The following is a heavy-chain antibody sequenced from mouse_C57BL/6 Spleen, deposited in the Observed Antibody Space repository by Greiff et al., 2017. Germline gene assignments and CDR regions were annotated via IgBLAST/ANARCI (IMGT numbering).Heavy chain of an antibody. CDR2: ISDGGSYT. J-gene: IGHJ2*01. Sequence: EVKLVESGGGLVKPGGSLKLSCAASGFTFSSYAMSWVRQTPEKRLEWVATISDGGSYTYYPDNVKGRFTISRDNAKNNLYLQMSHLKSEDTAMYYCARDERLGLSYLGQGTTLTVSS. D-gene: IGHD4-1*01. CDR1: GFTFSSYA. CDR3: ARDERLGLSY. V-gene: IGHV5-4*01.